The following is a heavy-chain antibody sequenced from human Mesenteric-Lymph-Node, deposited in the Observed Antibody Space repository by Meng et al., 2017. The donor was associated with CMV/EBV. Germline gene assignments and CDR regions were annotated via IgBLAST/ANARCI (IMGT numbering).Heavy chain of an antibody. CDR1: GFMFSSYS. J-gene: IGHJ4*02. CDR2: INGGGGST. D-gene: IGHD3-22*01. Sequence: GESLKISCPASGFMFSSYSMNWVRQAPEKGLEWVSAINGGGGSTFYADSVKGRFTISRDNSKNTLYLQMNSLRADDTAMYYCAKVNYYDPSGYTDYWGQGTLVTVSS. CDR3: AKVNYYDPSGYTDY. V-gene: IGHV3-23*01.